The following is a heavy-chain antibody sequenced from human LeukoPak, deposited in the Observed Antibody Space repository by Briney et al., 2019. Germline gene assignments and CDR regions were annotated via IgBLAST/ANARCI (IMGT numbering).Heavy chain of an antibody. CDR3: ARVPYCSSTSCYGSYYYYYYYMDV. Sequence: ASVKVSCKASGYTFTNYGITWVRQAPGQGLEWMGWISAYNGKTNYAQKLQGRVTMTTDTSTSTAYMELRSLRSDDTAVYYCARVPYCSSTSCYGSYYYYYYYMDVWGKGTTVTVSS. CDR2: ISAYNGKT. V-gene: IGHV1-18*01. J-gene: IGHJ6*03. D-gene: IGHD2-2*01. CDR1: GYTFTNYG.